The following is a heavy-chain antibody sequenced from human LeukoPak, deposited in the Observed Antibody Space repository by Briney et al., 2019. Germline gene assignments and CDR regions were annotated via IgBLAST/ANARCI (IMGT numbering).Heavy chain of an antibody. Sequence: TSETLSLTCAVYGGSFSGYYWSWIRQPPGKGLEWIGEINHSGSTNYNPPLKSRVTISVDTSKNQFSLKLSSVTAADTAVYYCARVLTHSSGWYGAFDIWGQGTMVTVSS. J-gene: IGHJ3*02. CDR2: INHSGST. V-gene: IGHV4-34*01. CDR1: GGSFSGYY. CDR3: ARVLTHSSGWYGAFDI. D-gene: IGHD6-19*01.